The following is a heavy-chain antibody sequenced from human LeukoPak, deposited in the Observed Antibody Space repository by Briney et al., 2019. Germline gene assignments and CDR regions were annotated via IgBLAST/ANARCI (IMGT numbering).Heavy chain of an antibody. CDR1: GFTFSDYY. J-gene: IGHJ6*02. CDR2: ISSSSSYT. V-gene: IGHV3-11*03. Sequence: NPGGSLRLSCAASGFTFSDYYMSWIRQAPGKGLEWVSYISSSSSYTNYAESVKGRFTISRDNAKNSLYLQTNSLRAEDTAVYYCARRQVVGGNYYGIDVWGQGTTVTVSS. D-gene: IGHD2-15*01. CDR3: ARRQVVGGNYYGIDV.